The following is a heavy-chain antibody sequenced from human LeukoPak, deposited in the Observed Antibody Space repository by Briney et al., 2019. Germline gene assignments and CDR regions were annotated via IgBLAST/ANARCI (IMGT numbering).Heavy chain of an antibody. CDR2: IYYSGIT. J-gene: IGHJ4*02. CDR1: VHSINRNY. D-gene: IGHD5-24*01. CDR3: ARLGDGDNLRYFDY. Sequence: PSDTLSLTCTLSVHSINRNYWMWIRQPPGKALECIGYIYYSGITNYNASLKSRVTISVDTSKNQLSLKLSSVTAADTAVYYCARLGDGDNLRYFDYWGQGTLVTVSS. V-gene: IGHV4-59*08.